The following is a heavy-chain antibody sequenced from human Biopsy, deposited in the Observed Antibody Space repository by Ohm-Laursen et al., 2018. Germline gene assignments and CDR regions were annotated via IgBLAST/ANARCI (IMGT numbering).Heavy chain of an antibody. CDR2: FAPENGKT. J-gene: IGHJ4*02. D-gene: IGHD1-1*01. Sequence: ASVKVSCKVSGYTLTELSMHWVRQAPGKGLEWMGGFAPENGKTVYAQNFQARVSMTEDTSTDTAYLELRSLRSEDTAVYYCAADINVWNVNFWGQGTQVTVSS. V-gene: IGHV1-24*01. CDR3: AADINVWNVNF. CDR1: GYTLTELS.